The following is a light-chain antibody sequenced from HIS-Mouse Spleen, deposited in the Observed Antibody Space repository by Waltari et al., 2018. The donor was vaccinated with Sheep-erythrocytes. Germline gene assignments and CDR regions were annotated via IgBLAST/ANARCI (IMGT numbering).Light chain of an antibody. CDR2: GAS. V-gene: IGKV3-20*01. Sequence: EIVLTQSPGTLSLSPGERATLSCRASQSVSSSYLVWYQQKPGQAPRLLIYGASSRATDSTDRFSGSGSGTDFTLTISRLEPEDFAVYYCQQYGSSPPITFGQGTKVEIK. CDR1: QSVSSSY. CDR3: QQYGSSPPIT. J-gene: IGKJ1*01.